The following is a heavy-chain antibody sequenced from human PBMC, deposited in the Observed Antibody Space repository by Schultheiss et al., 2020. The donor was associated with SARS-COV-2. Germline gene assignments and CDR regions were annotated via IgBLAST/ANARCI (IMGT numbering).Heavy chain of an antibody. CDR3: AREDSSVRGFDY. CDR1: GFTFSSYS. Sequence: GGSLRLSCAASGFTFSSYSMNWVRQAPGKGLEWVSSISSSSSYIYYADSVKGRFTISRDNAKNSLYLQMNSLRAEDTAVYYCAREDSSVRGFDYLGQGTLVTVVS. V-gene: IGHV3-21*01. D-gene: IGHD3-22*01. CDR2: ISSSSSYI. J-gene: IGHJ4*02.